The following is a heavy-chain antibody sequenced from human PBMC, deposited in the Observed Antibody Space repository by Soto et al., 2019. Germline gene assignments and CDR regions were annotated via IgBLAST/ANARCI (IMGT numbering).Heavy chain of an antibody. CDR2: ISGSGVST. J-gene: IGHJ4*02. CDR3: AKYVGRSGYYAW. V-gene: IGHV3-23*01. D-gene: IGHD3-3*01. Sequence: EVQLLESGGGLVQPGGSLRLSCAASGFTFSSYAMSCVRQAPGKGLEWVSAISGSGVSTYYADSVKGRFTISRDTSKNTLYLQMNSLRAEDTAVYYCAKYVGRSGYYAWGGQGTLVTVSS. CDR1: GFTFSSYA.